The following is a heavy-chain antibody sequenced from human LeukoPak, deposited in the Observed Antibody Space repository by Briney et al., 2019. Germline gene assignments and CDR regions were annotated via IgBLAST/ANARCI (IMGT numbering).Heavy chain of an antibody. Sequence: GGSLRLSCAASGFTFSSYAMHWVRQAPGKGLEWVAVISYDGSNKYYADSVKGRFTISRDNSKNTLYLQMNSLRAEDTAVYYCARAGYSYGFLYYYYYGMDVWGQGTTVTVSS. V-gene: IGHV3-30-3*01. CDR3: ARAGYSYGFLYYYYYGMDV. CDR2: ISYDGSNK. D-gene: IGHD5-18*01. CDR1: GFTFSSYA. J-gene: IGHJ6*02.